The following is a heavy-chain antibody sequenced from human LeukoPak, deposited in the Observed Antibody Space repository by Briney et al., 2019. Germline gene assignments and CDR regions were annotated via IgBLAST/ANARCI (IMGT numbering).Heavy chain of an antibody. CDR2: IYYSGSA. D-gene: IGHD6-13*01. Sequence: SETLSLTCTVSGGSINNYYWSWIRQPPGKGLEWIGYIYYSGSANYNPSLKSRVTMSVDTSKKQVSLKLSSVTAADTAVYYCAGGQYSSSWTSMDVWGQGTTVTVSS. V-gene: IGHV4-59*08. CDR1: GGSINNYY. J-gene: IGHJ6*02. CDR3: AGGQYSSSWTSMDV.